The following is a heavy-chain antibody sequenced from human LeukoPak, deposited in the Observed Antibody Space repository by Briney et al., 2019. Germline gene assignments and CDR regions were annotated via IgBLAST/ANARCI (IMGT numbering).Heavy chain of an antibody. CDR2: IDGSGDTI. CDR1: GFTFGPYA. CDR3: SRRFDC. Sequence: GGSLRLSCAASGFTFGPYAMSWVRQAPGKGLDWVSYIDGSGDTIYYADSVKGRFTISRDNAKNSLDLQMNSPRDEDTAVYYCSRRFDCWGQGTLVTVSS. V-gene: IGHV3-48*02. J-gene: IGHJ4*02.